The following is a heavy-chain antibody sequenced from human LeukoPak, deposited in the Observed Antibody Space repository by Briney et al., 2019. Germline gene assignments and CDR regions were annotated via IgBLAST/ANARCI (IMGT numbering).Heavy chain of an antibody. J-gene: IGHJ5*02. CDR3: ARGRSYNGNDFDP. Sequence: PSETLSLTCAVYGGSFRVYYWSWIRQPPGKGLEWIGEINHSGSTNYNPSLKSRVTISVDTSKNHFSLKLSSVTAADTAVYYCARGRSYNGNDFDPWGQGTLVTVSS. CDR2: INHSGST. V-gene: IGHV4-34*01. CDR1: GGSFRVYY. D-gene: IGHD1-1*01.